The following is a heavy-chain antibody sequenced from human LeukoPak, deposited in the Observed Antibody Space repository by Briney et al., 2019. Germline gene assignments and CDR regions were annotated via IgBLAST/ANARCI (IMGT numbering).Heavy chain of an antibody. V-gene: IGHV1-2*02. D-gene: IGHD1-7*01. CDR2: INPNSGGT. CDR3: ARDRGPELELPSYYYYMDV. J-gene: IGHJ6*03. CDR1: GYTFTGYY. Sequence: ASVKVSCKASGYTFTGYYMHWVRQAPGQGLEWMGWINPNSGGTNYAQKFQGRVTMTRDTSISTAYMELSRLRSDDTAVYYCARDRGPELELPSYYYYMDVWGKGTTVTGSS.